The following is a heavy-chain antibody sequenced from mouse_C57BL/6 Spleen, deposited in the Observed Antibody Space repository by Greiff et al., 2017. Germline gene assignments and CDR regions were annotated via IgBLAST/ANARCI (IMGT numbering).Heavy chain of an antibody. CDR1: GFNIKDYY. D-gene: IGHD3-2*02. CDR2: IDPEDGET. V-gene: IGHV14-2*01. Sequence: VQLQQSGAELVKPGASVKLSCTASGFNIKDYYMHWVKQRTEQGLEWIGRIDPEDGETTYAPKFPGKATIPADTSSNTAYLQLSSLTSEDTAVYYCAPKTAQATLAMDYWGQGTSVTVSS. CDR3: APKTAQATLAMDY. J-gene: IGHJ4*01.